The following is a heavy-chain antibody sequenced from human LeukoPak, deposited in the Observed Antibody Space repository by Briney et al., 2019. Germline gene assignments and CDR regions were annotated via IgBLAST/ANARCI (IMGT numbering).Heavy chain of an antibody. Sequence: VASVKVSCKASGYTFTNYGISWVRQAPGQGLDCMGWISAYNGNTNYAQRFQGRVAMTTDTSTSTAYMELRSLRSDDTAVYYCARVRDYGGIGEDYWGQGTLVTVSS. CDR3: ARVRDYGGIGEDY. CDR1: GYTFTNYG. V-gene: IGHV1-18*01. CDR2: ISAYNGNT. D-gene: IGHD3-16*01. J-gene: IGHJ4*02.